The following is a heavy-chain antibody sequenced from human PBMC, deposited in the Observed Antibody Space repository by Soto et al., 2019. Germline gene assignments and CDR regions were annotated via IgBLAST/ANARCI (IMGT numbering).Heavy chain of an antibody. Sequence: HPGGSLRLSCAASGFVFSSYEMIWVRQAPGKGLEWVSYITSTGSPIYYADSVKGRFTISRDNAKNALYLQMNSLRAEDTAVYYCARDVGGNVSPWGQGTLVTVSS. CDR2: ITSTGSPI. CDR1: GFVFSSYE. CDR3: ARDVGGNVSP. D-gene: IGHD2-15*01. J-gene: IGHJ4*02. V-gene: IGHV3-48*03.